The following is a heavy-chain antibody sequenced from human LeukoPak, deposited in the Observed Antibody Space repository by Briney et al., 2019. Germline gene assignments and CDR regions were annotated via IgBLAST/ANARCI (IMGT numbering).Heavy chain of an antibody. V-gene: IGHV3-48*04. J-gene: IGHJ4*02. CDR1: GFVFSDYS. Sequence: GGSLRLSCAASGFVFSDYSMNWVGQAPGKGLEWVANIRGSGSGMGYGSYYADSVKGRFTISRDNAKTSLYLQMNSLRADDTAVYYCARDDNWGFDYWGQGALVTVSS. CDR3: ARDDNWGFDY. CDR2: IRGSGSGM. D-gene: IGHD7-27*01.